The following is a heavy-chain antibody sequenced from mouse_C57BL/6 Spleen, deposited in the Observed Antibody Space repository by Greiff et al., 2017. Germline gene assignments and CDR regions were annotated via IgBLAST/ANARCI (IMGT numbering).Heavy chain of an antibody. V-gene: IGHV2-6-1*01. D-gene: IGHD3-2*02. CDR1: GFSLTSYG. Sequence: VQLQESGPGLVAPSQSLSITCTVSGFSLTSYGVHWVRQPPGKGLEWLVVIWSDGSTTYNSALKSRLSISKDNSKSQVFLKMNSLHTDDTAMYYCARHAQLRLRGAMDYWGQGTSVTVSS. CDR3: ARHAQLRLRGAMDY. CDR2: IWSDGST. J-gene: IGHJ4*01.